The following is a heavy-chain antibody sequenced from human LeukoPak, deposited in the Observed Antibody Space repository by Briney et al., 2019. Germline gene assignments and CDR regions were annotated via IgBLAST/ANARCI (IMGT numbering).Heavy chain of an antibody. CDR3: ARHKRIMITFGGVIVTGSNWFDP. J-gene: IGHJ5*02. CDR2: INHSGST. CDR1: GGSFSGYY. Sequence: SETLSLTCAVYGGSFSGYYWSWIRQPPGKGLEWIGEINHSGSTNYNPSLKSRVTISVDTSKNQFSLKLSSVTAADTAVYYCARHKRIMITFGGVIVTGSNWFDPWGQGTLVTVSS. D-gene: IGHD3-16*02. V-gene: IGHV4-34*01.